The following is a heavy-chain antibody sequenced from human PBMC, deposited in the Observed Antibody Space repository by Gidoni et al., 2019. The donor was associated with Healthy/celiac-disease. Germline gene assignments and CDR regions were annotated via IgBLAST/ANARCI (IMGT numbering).Heavy chain of an antibody. Sequence: QVQQVQSGAEVKKPGASVQVSCKASGYRFTGSYMHWVRQAPGQGLEWMGWINPNSGGTNYAQKFQGRVTMTRDTSISTAYMELSRLRSDDTAVYYCARGPVVPAASGWFDPWGQGTLVTVSS. CDR1: GYRFTGSY. CDR2: INPNSGGT. D-gene: IGHD2-2*01. CDR3: ARGPVVPAASGWFDP. J-gene: IGHJ5*02. V-gene: IGHV1-2*02.